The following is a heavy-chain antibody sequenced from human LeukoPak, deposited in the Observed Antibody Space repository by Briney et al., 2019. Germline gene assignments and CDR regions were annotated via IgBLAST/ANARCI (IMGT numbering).Heavy chain of an antibody. J-gene: IGHJ4*02. CDR2: IYYNGRT. CDR1: GDSINNNNYY. D-gene: IGHD6-13*01. Sequence: SETLSLTCTVSGDSINNNNYYWGWIRQPPGKGLEWIGNIYYNGRTYYSPSLKSRDTISVDTSNNQFSLKLSSVTAADTAVYYCARGGITAADLVDCWGQGTLVTVSS. CDR3: ARGGITAADLVDC. V-gene: IGHV4-39*07.